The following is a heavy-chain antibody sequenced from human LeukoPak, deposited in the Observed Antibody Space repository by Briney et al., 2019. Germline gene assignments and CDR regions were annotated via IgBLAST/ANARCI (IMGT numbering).Heavy chain of an antibody. Sequence: GSLRLSCAVSGFTFSDHYMDWVRQAPGKGLEWVGRSRNRAESYTTDYAASVKGRFTISRDDSKSTLYLQMNSLETEDTAVYYCSRDATGDHWGQGTLVSVSS. CDR2: SRNRAESYTT. CDR1: GFTFSDHY. J-gene: IGHJ4*02. CDR3: SRDATGDH. V-gene: IGHV3-72*01.